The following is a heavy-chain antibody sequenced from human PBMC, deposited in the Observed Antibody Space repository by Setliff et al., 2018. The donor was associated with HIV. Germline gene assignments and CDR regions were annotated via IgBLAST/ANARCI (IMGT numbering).Heavy chain of an antibody. J-gene: IGHJ2*01. CDR3: VRDAGDSYLKGFWYFDL. CDR2: IFYSGST. Sequence: SETLSLTCTVSGGSVTDISYYWAWIRQPPGKGLQWVGTIFYSGSTYYNPSLKSRVTISVDTSKNQFSLRPNSVTAADTAVYYCVRDAGDSYLKGFWYFDLWGRGTLVTVSS. V-gene: IGHV4-39*07. CDR1: GGSVTDISYY. D-gene: IGHD1-26*01.